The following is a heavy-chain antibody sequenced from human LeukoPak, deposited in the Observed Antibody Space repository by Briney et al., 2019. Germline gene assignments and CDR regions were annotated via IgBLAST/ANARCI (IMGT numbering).Heavy chain of an antibody. CDR1: GFTFSSYG. CDR2: IRYDGSNK. CDR3: ARENLEYGDYAIDY. J-gene: IGHJ4*02. D-gene: IGHD4-17*01. V-gene: IGHV3-30*02. Sequence: PGGSLRLSCAASGFTFSSYGMHWVRQAPGKGLEWVAFIRYDGSNKYYADSVKGRFTMSRENGENSVYLQLNSLRAGDTAVYFCARENLEYGDYAIDYWGQGILVTVSS.